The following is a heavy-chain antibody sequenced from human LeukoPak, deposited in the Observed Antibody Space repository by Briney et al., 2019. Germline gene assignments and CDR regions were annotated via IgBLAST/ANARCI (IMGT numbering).Heavy chain of an antibody. D-gene: IGHD6-13*01. J-gene: IGHJ4*02. CDR2: IYSGGST. CDR3: ARDPQYSSSWNFDY. CDR1: GFTVSSNY. V-gene: IGHV3-66*02. Sequence: GGSLTLSCAASGFTVSSNYMSWVRQAPGKGLEWVSVIYSGGSTYYADSVKGRFTISRDNSKNTLYLQMNSLRAEDTAVYYCARDPQYSSSWNFDYWGQGTLVTVSS.